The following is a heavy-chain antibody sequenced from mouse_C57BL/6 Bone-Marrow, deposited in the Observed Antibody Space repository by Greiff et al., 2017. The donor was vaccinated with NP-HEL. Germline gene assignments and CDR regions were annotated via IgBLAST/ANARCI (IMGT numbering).Heavy chain of an antibody. CDR1: GFSLTSYA. Sequence: QVQLQQSGPGLVAPSQSLSITCTVSGFSLTSYAISWVRQPPGKGLEWLGVIWTGGGTNYNSALKSRLSISKDNSKSQVFLKMNSLQTDDTARYYCARNSPYYYGSSFYAMDYWGQGTSVTVSS. D-gene: IGHD1-1*01. V-gene: IGHV2-9-1*01. J-gene: IGHJ4*01. CDR2: IWTGGGT. CDR3: ARNSPYYYGSSFYAMDY.